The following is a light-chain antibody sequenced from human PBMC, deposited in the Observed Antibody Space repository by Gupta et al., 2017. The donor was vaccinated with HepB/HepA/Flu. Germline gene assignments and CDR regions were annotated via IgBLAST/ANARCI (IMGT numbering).Light chain of an antibody. CDR3: QKTFIAPYT. Sequence: QITQSPSILPASVGDRVTITCRASQNIDSHLNWYQHRPGKAPELLIYGVSTLHSGVPSRFSGSGSGTXFTLTIXNLQPEDFASYYCQKTFIAPYTFGXGTKLEMK. J-gene: IGKJ2*01. CDR2: GVS. V-gene: IGKV1-39*01. CDR1: QNIDSH.